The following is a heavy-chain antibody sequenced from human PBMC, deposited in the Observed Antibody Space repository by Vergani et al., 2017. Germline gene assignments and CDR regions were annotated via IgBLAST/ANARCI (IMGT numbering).Heavy chain of an antibody. CDR1: GYTFTSYD. CDR2: MNPNSGNT. V-gene: IGHV1-8*01. Sequence: QVQLVQSGAEVKKPGASVKVSCKASGYTFTSYDINWVRQATGQGLEWMGWMNPNSGNTGYAQKFQGRVTMTRNTSISTAYMELSRLRSDDTAVYYCARFDAWPHAFDIWGQGTMVTVSS. J-gene: IGHJ3*02. CDR3: ARFDAWPHAFDI. D-gene: IGHD3-9*01.